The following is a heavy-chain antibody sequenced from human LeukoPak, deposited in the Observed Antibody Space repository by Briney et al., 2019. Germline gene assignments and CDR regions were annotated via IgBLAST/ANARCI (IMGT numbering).Heavy chain of an antibody. Sequence: GSLSLSSAASGSPFTDYWISWVRQPPGKGLEWVANTKQDGSERYSMDSVKGRFTISRDNAKNSLYLQMNSLRAEDTAVYYCARKDCSGGSCYRNFASCGQATLVTVSS. CDR2: TKQDGSER. D-gene: IGHD2-15*01. J-gene: IGHJ4*02. V-gene: IGHV3-7*01. CDR1: GSPFTDYW. CDR3: ARKDCSGGSCYRNFAS.